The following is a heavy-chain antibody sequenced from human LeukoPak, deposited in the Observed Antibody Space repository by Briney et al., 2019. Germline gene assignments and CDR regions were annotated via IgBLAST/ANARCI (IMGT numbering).Heavy chain of an antibody. V-gene: IGHV4-59*01. CDR1: GGSISSYY. CDR3: ARLRGYSYGSFDY. CDR2: IYYSGST. D-gene: IGHD5-18*01. J-gene: IGHJ4*02. Sequence: MSSETLSLTCTVSGGSISSYYWSWIRQPPGKGLEWIGYIYYSGSTNYNPSLKSRVTISVDTSKNQFSLKLSSVTAADTAVYYCARLRGYSYGSFDYWGQGTLVTVSS.